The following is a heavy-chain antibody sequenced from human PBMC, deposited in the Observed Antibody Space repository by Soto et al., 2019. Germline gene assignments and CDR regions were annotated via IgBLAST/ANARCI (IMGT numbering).Heavy chain of an antibody. D-gene: IGHD4-17*01. CDR3: AKDLNAETTVIRYDAFDI. CDR1: GFTFSSYA. CDR2: ISGGGFTT. V-gene: IGHV3-23*01. Sequence: GGSLRLSCAASGFTFSSYAMNWVRQAPGKGLEWVSAISGGGFTTYYADSVKGRFTVSRDNSKNTLYLQMNSLRAEDTAVYYCAKDLNAETTVIRYDAFDIWGQGTMVTVSS. J-gene: IGHJ3*02.